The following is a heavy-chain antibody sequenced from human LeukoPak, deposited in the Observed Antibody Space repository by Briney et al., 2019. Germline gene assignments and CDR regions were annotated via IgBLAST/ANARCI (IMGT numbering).Heavy chain of an antibody. V-gene: IGHV5-51*01. CDR1: GYSFTNYW. D-gene: IGHD1-26*01. J-gene: IGHJ4*02. Sequence: GESLKISCKASGYSFTNYWIGWVRQMPGKGLEWMGVIHPGDSDTKYSPSFEGQGTISADRSINTAYLQWSSLKASDTAKYFCARQYSGSYYRPYYFDSWGQGTLVTVSS. CDR2: IHPGDSDT. CDR3: ARQYSGSYYRPYYFDS.